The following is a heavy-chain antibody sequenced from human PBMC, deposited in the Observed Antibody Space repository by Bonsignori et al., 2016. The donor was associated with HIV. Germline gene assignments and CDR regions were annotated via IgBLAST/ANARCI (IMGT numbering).Heavy chain of an antibody. Sequence: GGSLRLSCAASGFTLSNYWMSWVRQAPGKGLEWVASIKEDGSEKYYVDSVKGRFTISRDNAKNSLYLQMNSLRAEDTAVYYCARDWTTVINLSNYWGQGTLVTVSS. CDR1: GFTLSNYW. CDR3: ARDWTTVINLSNY. D-gene: IGHD4-23*01. V-gene: IGHV3-7*03. J-gene: IGHJ4*02. CDR2: IKEDGSEK.